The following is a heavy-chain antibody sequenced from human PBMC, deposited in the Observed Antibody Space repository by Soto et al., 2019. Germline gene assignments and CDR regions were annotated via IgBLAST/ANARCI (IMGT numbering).Heavy chain of an antibody. CDR2: IYPSDSDT. J-gene: IGHJ6*02. Sequence: PGESLKISCQGFGYKFSNFWIAWVRQMPGKGLEWMGIIYPSDSDTRYSPSFQGQVTISVDKSITTAYLQWSRLEASDTAIYYCAKGLYVTSYGMAVWGQGTTVTVSS. D-gene: IGHD2-21*02. CDR3: AKGLYVTSYGMAV. CDR1: GYKFSNFW. V-gene: IGHV5-51*01.